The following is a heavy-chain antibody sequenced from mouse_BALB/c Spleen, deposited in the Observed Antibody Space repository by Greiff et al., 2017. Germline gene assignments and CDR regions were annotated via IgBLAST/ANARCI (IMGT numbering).Heavy chain of an antibody. V-gene: IGHV1-76*01. Sequence: VQLQQSGAELVRPGASVKLSCKTSGYIFTTYGIPWVNQRSGQGLEWIARIYPGTGSTYYNEKLKGRATLTADKSSSTAYMQLSSLKSEDSAVYFCARGGTTVVAPFDYGGQGTTLTVSS. CDR2: IYPGTGST. CDR1: GYIFTTYG. CDR3: ARGGTTVVAPFDY. D-gene: IGHD1-1*01. J-gene: IGHJ2*01.